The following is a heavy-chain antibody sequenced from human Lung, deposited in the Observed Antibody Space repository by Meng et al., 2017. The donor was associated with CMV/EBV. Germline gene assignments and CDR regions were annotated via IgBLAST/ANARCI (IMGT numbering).Heavy chain of an antibody. CDR3: ARDGGLVVVPAAIRFDYYYYGMDV. CDR1: GFTFSSYE. D-gene: IGHD2-2*02. V-gene: IGHV3-48*03. CDR2: ISSSGSTI. J-gene: IGHJ6*02. Sequence: GGSXRLXXAASGFTFSSYEMNWVRQAPGKGLEWVSYISSSGSTIYYADSVKGRFTISRDNAKNSLYLQMNSLRAEDTAVYYCARDGGLVVVPAAIRFDYYYYGMDVXGQGXTVTVSS.